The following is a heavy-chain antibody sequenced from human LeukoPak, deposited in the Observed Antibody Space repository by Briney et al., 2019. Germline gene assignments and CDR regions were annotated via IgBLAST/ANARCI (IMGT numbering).Heavy chain of an antibody. CDR1: GASISNYY. CDR2: IYGTETT. V-gene: IGHV4-4*09. CDR3: ARPNLVYAMESPFDY. D-gene: IGHD2-8*01. J-gene: IGHJ4*02. Sequence: SETLSLTCTVSGASISNYYWNWIRQTPGKGLEWIGYIYGTETTKTNPYFKSRVTISVDTSKNQFSLKLSSVTAADTAVYYCARPNLVYAMESPFDYWGQGTLVTVSS.